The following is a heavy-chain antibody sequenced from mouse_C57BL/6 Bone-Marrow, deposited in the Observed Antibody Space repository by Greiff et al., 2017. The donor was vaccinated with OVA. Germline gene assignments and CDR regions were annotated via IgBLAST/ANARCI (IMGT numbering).Heavy chain of an antibody. V-gene: IGHV5-17*01. CDR1: GFPFSDFG. CDR2: ISSGSSTT. J-gene: IGHJ1*03. D-gene: IGHD2-14*01. Sequence: EVKLMESGGGLVKPGGSLKLSWATSGFPFSDFGMAWFRQAPGKGVEGVANISSGSSTTYYADRVKGRFTISRDKAKNTQLLQMSSLRSEDTAMYYCARHESRYVDGEGRGTGITVT. CDR3: ARHESRYVDGEG.